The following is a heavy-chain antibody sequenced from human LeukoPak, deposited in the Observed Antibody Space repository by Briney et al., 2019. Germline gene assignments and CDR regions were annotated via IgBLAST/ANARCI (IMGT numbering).Heavy chain of an antibody. Sequence: PLENLSLTCTVSGGSISSGDYYWSWIRQPPGEGLEWIGYIYYSGITSYNPSLKSRVTISVDTSKNQLSLKLSSVTAADTAVYYCARTLRTYRYDSSGYHYYFDYWGQGTLVTVSS. V-gene: IGHV4-30-4*01. CDR3: ARTLRTYRYDSSGYHYYFDY. CDR1: GGSISSGDYY. D-gene: IGHD3-22*01. CDR2: IYYSGIT. J-gene: IGHJ4*02.